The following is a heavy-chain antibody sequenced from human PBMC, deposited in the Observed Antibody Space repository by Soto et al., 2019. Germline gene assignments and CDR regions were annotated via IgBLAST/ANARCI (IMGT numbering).Heavy chain of an antibody. Sequence: QVQLQESGPGLVKPSETLSLTCTVSGGSIDGYNCAWIRQPPGKALEWVGYVYYNGGSSYNPSLKSRVPLPVDTSKRQFSLQLRSVTAADTAVYYCARQGIGNLHGLVDVWGRGTTVTVSS. CDR3: ARQGIGNLHGLVDV. J-gene: IGHJ6*02. CDR2: VYYNGGS. D-gene: IGHD3-10*01. V-gene: IGHV4-59*08. CDR1: GGSIDGYN.